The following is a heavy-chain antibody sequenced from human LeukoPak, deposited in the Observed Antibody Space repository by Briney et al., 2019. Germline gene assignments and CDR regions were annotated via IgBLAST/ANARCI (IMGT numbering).Heavy chain of an antibody. CDR2: ISGSGGST. J-gene: IGHJ4*02. V-gene: IGHV3-23*01. D-gene: IGHD6-13*01. CDR1: GFTLSSYA. CDR3: AKVTSRSSSTDY. Sequence: GGSLRLSCAASGFTLSSYAMSWVRQAPGEGLEWVSAISGSGGSTYYADSVKGRFTISRDNSKNTLYLQMNSLRAEDTAVYYCAKVTSRSSSTDYWGQGTLVTVSS.